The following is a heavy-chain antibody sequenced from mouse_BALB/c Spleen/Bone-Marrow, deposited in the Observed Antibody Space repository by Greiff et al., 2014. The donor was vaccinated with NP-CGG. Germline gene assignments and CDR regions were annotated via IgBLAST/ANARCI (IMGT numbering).Heavy chain of an antibody. CDR2: IYCGGGYT. J-gene: IGHJ3*01. CDR1: GYTFTNYW. V-gene: IGHV1-63*02. CDR3: AREGSY. Sequence: QVQLQQSGAELVRPGTSVKMSCKAAGYTFTNYWIGWIKQRLGHGLEWIGDIYCGGGYTNYNEKFKGKATLTADTSSNTTYMHLSSLTSEDSAIYYCAREGSYWGQGTLVTVSA.